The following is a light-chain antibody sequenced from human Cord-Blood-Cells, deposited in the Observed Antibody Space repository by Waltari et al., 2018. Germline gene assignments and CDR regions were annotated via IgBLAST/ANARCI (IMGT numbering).Light chain of an antibody. Sequence: QSALTQPAPLSGSPRQSITIPCTGTSSAAGSSTLVPCYQQHPSKAPRLMIYVGSKQPLGVSDRVSGSKSGNTASLALSGPQAEDEADYYCCSYVGISTFAVFGGGTKLTVL. CDR2: VGS. J-gene: IGLJ3*02. V-gene: IGLV2-23*03. CDR3: CSYVGISTFAV. CDR1: SSAAGSSTL.